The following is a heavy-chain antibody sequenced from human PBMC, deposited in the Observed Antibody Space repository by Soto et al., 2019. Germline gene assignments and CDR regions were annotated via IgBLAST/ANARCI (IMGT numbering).Heavy chain of an antibody. CDR2: IDHSGIT. CDR3: ARGVSVTLAVQGGAPDKDHFAS. Sequence: PSETLSLTCAVPGASFSGFYWSWIRQSPGKGLEWIGEIDHSGITNHNTALKSRATMSVDTSKNQFSLKLRSVTAADTAVYYCARGVSVTLAVQGGAPDKDHFASWSQGTLVTVSS. J-gene: IGHJ4*02. CDR1: GASFSGFY. V-gene: IGHV4-34*04. D-gene: IGHD1-26*01.